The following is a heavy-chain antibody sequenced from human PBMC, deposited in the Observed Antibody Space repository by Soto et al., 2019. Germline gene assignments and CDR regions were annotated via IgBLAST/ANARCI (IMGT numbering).Heavy chain of an antibody. Sequence: GGYLKISCTGFGYTFNTFWISWVRQMPGKGLGWMGRIDPGDTYATYSPAFQGHVTISADKATSTAYLQWSSLKASDTAMYFCARIYCTTTTCYSWFDPWGQGTLVTVSS. CDR3: ARIYCTTTTCYSWFDP. J-gene: IGHJ5*02. CDR2: IDPGDTYA. D-gene: IGHD2-2*01. V-gene: IGHV5-10-1*01. CDR1: GYTFNTFW.